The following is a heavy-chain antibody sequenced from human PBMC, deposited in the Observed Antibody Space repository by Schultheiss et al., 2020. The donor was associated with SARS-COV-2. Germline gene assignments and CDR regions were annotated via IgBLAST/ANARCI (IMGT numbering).Heavy chain of an antibody. D-gene: IGHD2-2*01. CDR3: TRDRTIGSSYYGMDV. V-gene: IGHV3-49*04. CDR1: GFTFSSYG. Sequence: GGSLRLSCAASGFTFSSYGMHCARQAPGKGLEWVGFIRSKAYGGTTEYAASVKGRFTISRDDSKSIAYLQMNSLKTEDTAVYYCTRDRTIGSSYYGMDVWGQGTTVTVAS. J-gene: IGHJ6*02. CDR2: IRSKAYGGTT.